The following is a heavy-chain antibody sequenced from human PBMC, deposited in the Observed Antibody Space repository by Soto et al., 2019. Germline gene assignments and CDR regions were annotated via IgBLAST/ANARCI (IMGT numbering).Heavy chain of an antibody. J-gene: IGHJ5*02. Sequence: QVQLLQSGGEMKEPGASVKVSCKASGYNFVTFGVCWVRQAPGQGIEWMAWITPDNGNTNYAQKFDGRATMTTDTSTRTAYLEARRLRSDDTVVYYCARLAPCGGATCYALPVDLWGQGALVTVSS. CDR1: GYNFVTFG. CDR3: ARLAPCGGATCYALPVDL. CDR2: ITPDNGNT. D-gene: IGHD2-21*01. V-gene: IGHV1-18*01.